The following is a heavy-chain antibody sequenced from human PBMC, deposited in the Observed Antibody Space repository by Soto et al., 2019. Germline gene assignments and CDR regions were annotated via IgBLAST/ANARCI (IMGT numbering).Heavy chain of an antibody. V-gene: IGHV4-59*01. CDR3: ARGVGDPGENWFDP. Sequence: QVQLQESGPGLVKPSETLSLTCTVSGGSISSYFWSWIRQPPGKGLEWIGYIYYSGSTNYNPSLKSRVTRSVDTSKNQFSLKLSSVTAADTAVYYCARGVGDPGENWFDPWGQGTLVTVSS. D-gene: IGHD3-10*01. CDR2: IYYSGST. J-gene: IGHJ5*02. CDR1: GGSISSYF.